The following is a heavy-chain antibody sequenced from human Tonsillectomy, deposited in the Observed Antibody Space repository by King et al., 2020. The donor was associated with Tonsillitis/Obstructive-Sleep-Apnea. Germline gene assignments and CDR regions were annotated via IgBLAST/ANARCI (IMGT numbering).Heavy chain of an antibody. D-gene: IGHD2-2*01. CDR1: GFTFDDYA. Sequence: VQLVESGGGLVQPGRSLRLSCAASGFTFDDYAMHWVRQAPGKGLEWVSGISWNSGSIGYADSVKGRFTISRDNAKNSLYLQMNSLRAEDTALYYCATDISHGDCSNIRCYHRRFDYWGEGTLVTVSS. J-gene: IGHJ4*02. CDR2: ISWNSGSI. CDR3: ATDISHGDCSNIRCYHRRFDY. V-gene: IGHV3-9*01.